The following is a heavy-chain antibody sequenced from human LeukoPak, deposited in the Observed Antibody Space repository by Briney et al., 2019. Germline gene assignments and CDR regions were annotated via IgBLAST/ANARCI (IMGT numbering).Heavy chain of an antibody. D-gene: IGHD3-10*01. CDR2: ISGGST. CDR3: ARCIGRFGELSWWTPHPSYYMDV. J-gene: IGHJ6*03. CDR1: GFTVSSNE. V-gene: IGHV3-38-3*01. Sequence: GGSLRLSCAASGFTVSSNEMSWVRQAPGKGLEWVSSISGGSTYYADSRKGRFTISRDNSKNTLHLQMNSLRAEDTAVYYCARCIGRFGELSWWTPHPSYYMDVWGKGTTVTVSS.